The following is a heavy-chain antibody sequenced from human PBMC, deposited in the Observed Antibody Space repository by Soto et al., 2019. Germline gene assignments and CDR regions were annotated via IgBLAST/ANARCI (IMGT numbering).Heavy chain of an antibody. CDR3: ARAKKGFSVEWLLLYYYGMDV. V-gene: IGHV1-46*01. Sequence: ASVKVSCKASGYTFTSYYMHWVRQAPGQGLEWMGIINPSGGSTSYAQKFQGRVTMTRDTSTSTVYMELSSVTAADTAVYYCARAKKGFSVEWLLLYYYGMDVWGQGTTVTVSS. CDR1: GYTFTSYY. CDR2: INPSGGST. J-gene: IGHJ6*02. D-gene: IGHD3-3*01.